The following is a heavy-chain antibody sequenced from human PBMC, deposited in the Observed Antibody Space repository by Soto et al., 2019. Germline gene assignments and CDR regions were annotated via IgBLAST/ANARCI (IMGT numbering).Heavy chain of an antibody. J-gene: IGHJ4*02. CDR1: ADTFTGYT. CDR2: VIPILGAS. Sequence: QVQLVQSGAEVKKPGSSLKVSCKASADTFTGYTVTWVRQAPGQGLEWVGRVIPILGASNFAQKFQGRVTISADKSTDTAYMVMTGLTSEDTAGYYCARIRGGYYSNFDSWGQGTLVTVSS. V-gene: IGHV1-69*08. CDR3: ARIRGGYYSNFDS. D-gene: IGHD3-16*01.